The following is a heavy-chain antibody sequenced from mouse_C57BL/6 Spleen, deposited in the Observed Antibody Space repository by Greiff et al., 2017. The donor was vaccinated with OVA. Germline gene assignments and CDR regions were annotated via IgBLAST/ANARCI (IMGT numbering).Heavy chain of an antibody. D-gene: IGHD3-2*02. J-gene: IGHJ4*01. CDR3: ARPLVHSLRAMDY. CDR2: ILPGSGST. Sequence: VKLMESGAELMKPGASVKLSCKATGYTFTGYWIEWVKQRPGHGLEWIGEILPGSGSTNYNEKFKGKATFTADTSSNTDYMQLSILTTEDSAIYCCARPLVHSLRAMDYWGQGTSVTVSS. CDR1: GYTFTGYW. V-gene: IGHV1-9*01.